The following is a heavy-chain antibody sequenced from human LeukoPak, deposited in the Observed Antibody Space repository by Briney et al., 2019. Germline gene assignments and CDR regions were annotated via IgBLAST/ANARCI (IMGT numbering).Heavy chain of an antibody. Sequence: SETLSLTCTVSGGSISSGGYYWSWIRQHPGTGLEWIGYIYYSGSTNYNPSLKSRVTISVDTSKNQFSLKLSSVTAADTAVYYCARGYGSGSYYLDYWGQGTLVTVSS. V-gene: IGHV4-61*08. CDR2: IYYSGST. CDR3: ARGYGSGSYYLDY. J-gene: IGHJ4*02. CDR1: GGSISSGGYY. D-gene: IGHD3-10*01.